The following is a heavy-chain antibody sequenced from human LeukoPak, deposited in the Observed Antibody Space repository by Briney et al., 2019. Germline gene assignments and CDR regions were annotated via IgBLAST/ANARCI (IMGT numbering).Heavy chain of an antibody. CDR3: ARGWRYFDWLLPTHNWFDP. Sequence: SETLSLTCAVYGGSFSGYYWSWIRQPPGKGLEWIGEINHSGSTNYNPSLKSRVTISVDTSKNQFSLKLSSVTAADTAVYYCARGWRYFDWLLPTHNWFDPWGQGTLVTVSS. V-gene: IGHV4-34*01. D-gene: IGHD3-9*01. CDR2: INHSGST. CDR1: GGSFSGYY. J-gene: IGHJ5*02.